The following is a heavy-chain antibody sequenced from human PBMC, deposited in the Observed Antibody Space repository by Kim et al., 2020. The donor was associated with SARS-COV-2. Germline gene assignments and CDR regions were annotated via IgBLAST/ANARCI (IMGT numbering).Heavy chain of an antibody. D-gene: IGHD6-13*01. CDR3: ARDMSGSWYRGGLGDYYYGMDV. J-gene: IGHJ6*02. Sequence: GGSLRLSCAASGFTFSSYGMHWVRQAPGKGLEWVAVIWYDGSNKYYADSVKGRFTISRDNSKNTLYLQMNSLRAEDTAVYYCARDMSGSWYRGGLGDYYYGMDVWGQGATVTVSS. CDR2: IWYDGSNK. CDR1: GFTFSSYG. V-gene: IGHV3-33*01.